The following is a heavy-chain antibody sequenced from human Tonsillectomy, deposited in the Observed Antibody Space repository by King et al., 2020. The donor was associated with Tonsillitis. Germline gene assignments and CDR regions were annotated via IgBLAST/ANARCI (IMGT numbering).Heavy chain of an antibody. CDR1: GFTFSTSW. D-gene: IGHD2-2*01. CDR2: IKQDGSEK. V-gene: IGHV3-7*01. Sequence: DVQLVESGGGLVQPGGSLRLACAASGFTFSTSWMSWVRQAPGKGLEWVATIKQDGSEKYYVDSVKGRFTISRDDAKNSLYLQMNSLRAEDTAVHYCAGGLGYCSSPSRREGYFDLWGRGHLVTVSS. J-gene: IGHJ2*01. CDR3: AGGLGYCSSPSRREGYFDL.